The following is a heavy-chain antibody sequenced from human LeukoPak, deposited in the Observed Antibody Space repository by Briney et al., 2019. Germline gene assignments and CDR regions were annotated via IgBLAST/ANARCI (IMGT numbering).Heavy chain of an antibody. CDR1: GYTFTDYY. Sequence: ASVKVSCKASGYTFTDYYMHWVRQAPGQGFEWMGRITPNNGGTNYAQKFQGRVIMTRDTSISTAYMELSRLRSDDTAVYYCAREIGGATSFDYWGQGALVTVSS. CDR2: ITPNNGGT. V-gene: IGHV1-2*06. D-gene: IGHD1-26*01. CDR3: AREIGGATSFDY. J-gene: IGHJ4*02.